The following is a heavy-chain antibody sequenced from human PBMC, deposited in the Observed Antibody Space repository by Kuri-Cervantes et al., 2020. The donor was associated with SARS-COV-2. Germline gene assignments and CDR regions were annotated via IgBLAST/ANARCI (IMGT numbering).Heavy chain of an antibody. CDR3: ARGGQYLGAMVRGDNQVPIDY. Sequence: GESLKISCAASGFTFSSYSMNWVRQTPGKGLEWVSVISSGGSTYYADSVKGRFSISRDNSKNTLYLQMNSLRAEDTAVYYCARGGQYLGAMVRGDNQVPIDYWGQGTLVTVSS. V-gene: IGHV3-66*02. D-gene: IGHD3-10*01. CDR2: ISSGGST. J-gene: IGHJ4*02. CDR1: GFTFSSYS.